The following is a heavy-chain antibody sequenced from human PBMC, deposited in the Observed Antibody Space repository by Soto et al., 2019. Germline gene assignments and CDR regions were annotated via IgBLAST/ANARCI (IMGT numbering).Heavy chain of an antibody. J-gene: IGHJ4*02. CDR3: ARRYGWLYFDY. Sequence: SETLSLTCTVPGDSINSTIYFWGWIRQPPGKGLEWIGTIFYSGSTYYNPSLKSRVTISVDTSKNQFSLRLISVTAADTALYYCARRYGWLYFDYWGQG. D-gene: IGHD6-19*01. V-gene: IGHV4-39*01. CDR2: IFYSGST. CDR1: GDSINSTIYF.